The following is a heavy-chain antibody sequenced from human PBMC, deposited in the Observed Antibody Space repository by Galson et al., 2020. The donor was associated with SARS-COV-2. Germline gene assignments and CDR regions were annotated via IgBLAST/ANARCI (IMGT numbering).Heavy chain of an antibody. Sequence: GGSLRLPCAASGFTFNEHDMHWVRQAPGKGLEWLALVRFDGNNKFYSDSVRGRFTISRDNSKNTLHLHMSSLRVEATAVYYCGGGPPATDYWGQGALVTVSS. CDR3: GGGPPATDY. CDR2: VRFDGNNK. CDR1: GFTFNEHD. J-gene: IGHJ4*02. V-gene: IGHV3-30*02. D-gene: IGHD2-15*01.